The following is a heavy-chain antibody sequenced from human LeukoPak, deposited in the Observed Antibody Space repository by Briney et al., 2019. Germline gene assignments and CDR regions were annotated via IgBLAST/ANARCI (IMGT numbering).Heavy chain of an antibody. CDR2: IYHSGST. Sequence: SETLSLTCTVSGYSISSGYYWGWIRQPPGKGLEWIGSIYHSGSTYYNPSLKSRVTISVDTSKNQFSLKLSSVTAADTAVYYCARGRWWTHDSSGRYYFDYWGQGTLVTVSS. V-gene: IGHV4-38-2*02. CDR3: ARGRWWTHDSSGRYYFDY. J-gene: IGHJ4*02. D-gene: IGHD3-22*01. CDR1: GYSISSGYY.